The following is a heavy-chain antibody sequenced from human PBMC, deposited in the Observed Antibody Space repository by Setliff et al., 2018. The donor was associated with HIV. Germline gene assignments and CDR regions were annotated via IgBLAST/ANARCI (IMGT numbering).Heavy chain of an antibody. D-gene: IGHD3-3*01. CDR2: IHHTGST. CDR3: APGEGVASTYYHD. CDR1: DDSVSTFY. J-gene: IGHJ4*01. Sequence: PSETLSLTCTVSDDSVSTFYWNWIRQPPGKGLEWIGFIHHTGSTVSNSSLKSRVTILMDLSRNQLSLHLASVTTADTAVYFCAPGEGVASTYYHDWGQGTQVTV. V-gene: IGHV4-59*02.